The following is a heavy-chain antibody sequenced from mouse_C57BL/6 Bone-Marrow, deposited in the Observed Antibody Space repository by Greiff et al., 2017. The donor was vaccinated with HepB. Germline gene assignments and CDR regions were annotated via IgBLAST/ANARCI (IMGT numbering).Heavy chain of an antibody. CDR1: GFTFSDYY. D-gene: IGHD2-2*01. CDR2: INYDGSST. Sequence: EVKLVESEGGLVQPGSSMKLSCTASGFTFSDYYMAWVRQVPEKGLEWVANINYDGSSTYYLDSLKSRFIISRDNAKNILYLQMSSLKSEDTATYYCARDRTTMVSYYAMDYWGQGTSVTVSS. CDR3: ARDRTTMVSYYAMDY. V-gene: IGHV5-16*01. J-gene: IGHJ4*01.